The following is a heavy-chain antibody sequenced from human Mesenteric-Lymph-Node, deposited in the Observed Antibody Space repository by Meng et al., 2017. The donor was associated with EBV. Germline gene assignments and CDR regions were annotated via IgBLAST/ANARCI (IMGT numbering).Heavy chain of an antibody. CDR3: AKGHGGNSEY. CDR2: IFYSGKA. Sequence: QGQLDESGPGLMKPSATLSLTCTVSGVSISGSYWSWVRQPPGKGLEWIAYIFYSGKAKYNPSLKSRVTISIETSKKQFSLRLNSVTAADTAIYYCAKGHGGNSEYWGPGTMVTVSS. V-gene: IGHV4-59*01. CDR1: GVSISGSY. D-gene: IGHD4-23*01. J-gene: IGHJ4*02.